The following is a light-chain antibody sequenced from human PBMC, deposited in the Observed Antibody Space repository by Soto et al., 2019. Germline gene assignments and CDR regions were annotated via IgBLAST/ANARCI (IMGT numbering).Light chain of an antibody. J-gene: IGKJ2*01. CDR1: QSVLYSSNNENY. CDR3: QHYESTPPT. CDR2: WAS. Sequence: DIVMTQSPDSLAVSLGERATINCKSSQSVLYSSNNENYLAWYQQRPVQPPKLLIYWASTRESGVPDRFSGSGSGTDFTLTITSLQAEDVAVYYFQHYESTPPTVGQGTKLEIK. V-gene: IGKV4-1*01.